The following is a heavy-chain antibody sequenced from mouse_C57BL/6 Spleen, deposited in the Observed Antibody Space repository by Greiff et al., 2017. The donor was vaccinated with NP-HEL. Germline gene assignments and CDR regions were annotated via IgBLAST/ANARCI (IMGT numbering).Heavy chain of an antibody. CDR3: ARPLGDITTAPWFAY. Sequence: QVQLQQPGAELVKPGASVKLSCKASGYTFTSYWMHWVKQRPGQGLEWIGMIHPNSGSTNYNEKFKSKATLTVDKSSSTAYMQLSSLTSEDSAVYDCARPLGDITTAPWFAYWGQGTLVTVSA. J-gene: IGHJ3*01. CDR2: IHPNSGST. D-gene: IGHD1-1*01. V-gene: IGHV1-64*01. CDR1: GYTFTSYW.